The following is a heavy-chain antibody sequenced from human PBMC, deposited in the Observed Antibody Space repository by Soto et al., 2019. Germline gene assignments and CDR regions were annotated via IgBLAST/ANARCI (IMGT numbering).Heavy chain of an antibody. J-gene: IGHJ4*02. Sequence: VQLVESGGRVVQPGGSLRLSCAASGFTFSTYWMTWVRQAPGKGLEWVANIKHDGSEKYYVDSVKGRFTISRDNAKSSLYLQLDSLRAEDTAVYYWARDYKWLVKWGQGTLVSVSA. CDR1: GFTFSTYW. D-gene: IGHD6-19*01. CDR2: IKHDGSEK. V-gene: IGHV3-7*03. CDR3: ARDYKWLVK.